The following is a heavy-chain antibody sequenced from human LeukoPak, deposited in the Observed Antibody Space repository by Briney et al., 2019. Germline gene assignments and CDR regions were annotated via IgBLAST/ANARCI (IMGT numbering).Heavy chain of an antibody. D-gene: IGHD6-19*01. CDR1: GFTFSSYW. CDR3: ARDHVTGWLRGFDY. Sequence: GGSLRLSCAASGFTFSSYWIHWVRQVPGKGLVWVSRIHGDGRTTTYADSVKGRFTISRDNAKNTLYLQMTSLRAEDTAVYYCARDHVTGWLRGFDYWGQGTLVTVSS. CDR2: IHGDGRTT. J-gene: IGHJ4*02. V-gene: IGHV3-74*01.